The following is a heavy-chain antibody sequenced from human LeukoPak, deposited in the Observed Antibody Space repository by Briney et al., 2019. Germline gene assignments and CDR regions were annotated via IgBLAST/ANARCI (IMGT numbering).Heavy chain of an antibody. CDR1: GGSIKSYY. CDR3: ARWGEAAAGIYY. J-gene: IGHJ4*02. D-gene: IGHD6-13*01. Sequence: PSEPLSLTCTVSGGSIKSYYWSWIRQSPGKGLEWLGYIYYSGGTNYNPSLKSRITISVDTSKNQFSLKLSSVTAADTAVYYCARWGEAAAGIYYWGQGTFDTVSS. CDR2: IYYSGGT. V-gene: IGHV4-59*01.